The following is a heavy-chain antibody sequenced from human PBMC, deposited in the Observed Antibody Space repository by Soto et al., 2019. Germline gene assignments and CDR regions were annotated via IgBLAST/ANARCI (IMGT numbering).Heavy chain of an antibody. Sequence: ASVKVSCKSSGYTFTSYYMHWVRQAPGQGLEWMGIINPSGGSTSYAQKFQGRVTMTRDTSTSTVYMELSSLRSEDTAVYYCARDQGYSSSWRNYFDYWGQGTLVTVSS. V-gene: IGHV1-46*01. J-gene: IGHJ4*02. D-gene: IGHD6-13*01. CDR2: INPSGGST. CDR3: ARDQGYSSSWRNYFDY. CDR1: GYTFTSYY.